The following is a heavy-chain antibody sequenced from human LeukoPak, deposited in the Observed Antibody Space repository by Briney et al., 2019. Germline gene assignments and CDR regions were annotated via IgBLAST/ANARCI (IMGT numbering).Heavy chain of an antibody. Sequence: PGGSLRLSCAASGFTFSSYAMSWVRQAPGKGLEWVSAISGSGGSKYYADSVKGRFTISRDNSKNTLYLQMNSLRAEDTAVYYCAKDDGDGYNYSTFDYWGQGTLVTVSS. CDR1: GFTFSSYA. J-gene: IGHJ4*02. CDR2: ISGSGGSK. V-gene: IGHV3-23*01. D-gene: IGHD5-24*01. CDR3: AKDDGDGYNYSTFDY.